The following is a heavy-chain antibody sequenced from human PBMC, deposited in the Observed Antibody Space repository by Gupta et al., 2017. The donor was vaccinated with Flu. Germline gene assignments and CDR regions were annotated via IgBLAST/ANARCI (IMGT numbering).Heavy chain of an antibody. V-gene: IGHV4-31*03. CDR2: IYYSGST. D-gene: IGHD2-2*01. Sequence: QVQLQESGPGLVKPSQTLSLTCTVSGGSISRGGYYWSWIRQHPGKGLEWIGYIYYSGSTYYNPSLKSRVTISVDTSKNQFSLKLSSVTAADTAVYYCARAVEGVSAMAKTDAFDIWGQGTMVTVSS. J-gene: IGHJ3*02. CDR1: GGSISRGGYY. CDR3: ARAVEGVSAMAKTDAFDI.